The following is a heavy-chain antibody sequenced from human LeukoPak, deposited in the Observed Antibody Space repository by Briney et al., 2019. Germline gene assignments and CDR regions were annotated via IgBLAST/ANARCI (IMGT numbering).Heavy chain of an antibody. J-gene: IGHJ4*02. D-gene: IGHD2-21*01. CDR3: AREYIRSDEHNY. CDR1: GYTFTGYY. V-gene: IGHV1-2*02. CDR2: INPNSGGT. Sequence: ASVKVSCKASGYTFTGYYMHWVRQAPGQGLEWMGWINPNSGGTNYAQKFQGRVTMTRDTSISTAYMELSRLRPDDTAVYYCAREYIRSDEHNYWGQGTLVTVSS.